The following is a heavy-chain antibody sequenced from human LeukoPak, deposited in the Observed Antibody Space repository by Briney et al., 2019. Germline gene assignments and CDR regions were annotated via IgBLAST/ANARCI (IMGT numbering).Heavy chain of an antibody. D-gene: IGHD3-10*01. CDR1: GYSFTNYD. V-gene: IGHV1-8*01. CDR2: MNPNSGST. J-gene: IGHJ5*02. Sequence: ASVKVSCRASGYSFTNYDIHWVRQATGQGLEWMGWMNPNSGSTGYAQKFHGRVTMTSITSISTAYMELSGLTYEDTAVYYCARTKNYYASNGPWGQGTLVTVSS. CDR3: ARTKNYYASNGP.